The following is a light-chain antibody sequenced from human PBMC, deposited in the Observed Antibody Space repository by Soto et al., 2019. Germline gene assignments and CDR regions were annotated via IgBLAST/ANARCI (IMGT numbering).Light chain of an antibody. V-gene: IGLV2-14*01. CDR2: DVT. CDR1: SSDVGGYDY. Sequence: SVLTQPASGSGSPGQSITIPCTGTSSDVGGYDYVSWYQQHPGKAPKLMTYDVTNRPSGVSNRFSGSKSGNTASLTISGLQAEDEADYYCISYASINTYVFGTGTKVTVL. J-gene: IGLJ1*01. CDR3: ISYASINTYV.